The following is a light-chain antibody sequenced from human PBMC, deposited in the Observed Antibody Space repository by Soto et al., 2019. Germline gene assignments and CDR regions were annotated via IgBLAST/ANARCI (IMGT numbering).Light chain of an antibody. CDR1: QGISSW. Sequence: DIQMTQSPSSVSASVGDRVTITCRASQGISSWVAWYQQKPGKAPNLLIYAASSLQSGVPSRFSGSGSGTEFTLTISSLQPEDFVTYYCQQSDTFPLTFGGGTNVEIK. CDR3: QQSDTFPLT. V-gene: IGKV1-12*01. CDR2: AAS. J-gene: IGKJ4*01.